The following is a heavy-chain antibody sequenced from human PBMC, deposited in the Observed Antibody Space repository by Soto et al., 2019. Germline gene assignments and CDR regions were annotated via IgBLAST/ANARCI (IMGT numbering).Heavy chain of an antibody. CDR3: ARARANVANSKGNRGNRLFSWNSKAERGMASEGSGQMDV. Sequence: GASVKVSCKASGYTFTDYYIHWVRQAPGQGLEWMGWINPNRGATNYAQKFQGWVTMTRDTSITTAYMELSRLISDDTAVYYCARARANVANSKGNRGNRLFSWNSKAERGMASEGSGQMDVWGKGTTGTVSS. CDR2: INPNRGAT. J-gene: IGHJ6*04. V-gene: IGHV1-2*04. D-gene: IGHD5-12*01. CDR1: GYTFTDYY.